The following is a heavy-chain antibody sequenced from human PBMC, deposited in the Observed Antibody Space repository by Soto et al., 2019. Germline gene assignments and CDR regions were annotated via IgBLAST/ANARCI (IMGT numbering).Heavy chain of an antibody. J-gene: IGHJ4*02. Sequence: EVQLVESGGGVIQPGESLRLSCAASGFTVTSNYISWVRQAPGKGLEWVSVTYSSGNTDYAVSVKGRFTISRDNSKNTLYLQMNSLRTEDTGVYYCVSQPHWARPFESWGQGTLVNVSS. CDR3: VSQPHWARPFES. V-gene: IGHV3-53*01. CDR2: TYSSGNT. CDR1: GFTVTSNY. D-gene: IGHD7-27*01.